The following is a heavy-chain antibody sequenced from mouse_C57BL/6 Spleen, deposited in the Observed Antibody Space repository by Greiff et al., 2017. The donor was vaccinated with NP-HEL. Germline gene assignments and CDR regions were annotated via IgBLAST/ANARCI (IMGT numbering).Heavy chain of an antibody. V-gene: IGHV1-5*01. CDR3: TRSQGLITTVSGGYFDV. D-gene: IGHD1-1*01. CDR1: GYTFTSYW. CDR2: IYPGNSDT. J-gene: IGHJ1*03. Sequence: VQLQQSGTVLARPGASVKMSCKTSGYTFTSYWMHWVKQRPGKGLEWRGAIYPGNSDTSYNQKFKGKAKLTAVTSASTAYMELSSLTNEDSAVYYCTRSQGLITTVSGGYFDVWGTGTTVTVSS.